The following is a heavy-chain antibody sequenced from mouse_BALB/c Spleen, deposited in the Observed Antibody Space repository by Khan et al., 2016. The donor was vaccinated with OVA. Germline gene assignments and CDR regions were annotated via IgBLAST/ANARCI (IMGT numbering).Heavy chain of an antibody. Sequence: EVELVESGGDLVQPGGSLKLSCAASGFTFSSYTMSWVRQTPEKRLEWVAFISKGGYSTYYPDTVKGRFTISRDNAKNTLYLQMSSLKSEDTAMYYCARPSSTEDDYVMDHWGQGTSVTVSS. CDR2: ISKGGYST. V-gene: IGHV5-12-2*01. CDR3: ARPSSTEDDYVMDH. CDR1: GFTFSSYT. J-gene: IGHJ4*01. D-gene: IGHD2-10*02.